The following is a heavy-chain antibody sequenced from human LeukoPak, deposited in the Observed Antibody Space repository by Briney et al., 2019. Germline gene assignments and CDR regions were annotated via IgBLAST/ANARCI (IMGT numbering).Heavy chain of an antibody. Sequence: PSETLSLTCAVYGGSFSGYYWSWIRQPPGKGLEWIGEINHSGSTNYNPSLKSRVTILVDTSKNQFSLKLSSVTATDTAVYYCARGHSPVTTKVSYFQHWGQGTLVTVSS. V-gene: IGHV4-34*01. CDR1: GGSFSGYY. J-gene: IGHJ1*01. CDR3: ARGHSPVTTKVSYFQH. CDR2: INHSGST. D-gene: IGHD4-17*01.